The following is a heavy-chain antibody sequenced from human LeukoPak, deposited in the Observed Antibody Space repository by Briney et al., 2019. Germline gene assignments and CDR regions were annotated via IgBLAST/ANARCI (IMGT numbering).Heavy chain of an antibody. Sequence: GASVKVSCKASGHTFTSYDINWVRQATGQGLEWMGWMNPNSGITGYAQKFQGRVTMTRNTSISTAYMELSSLRSEDTAVYYCARSGTRYSGSYRRAFDIWGQGTMVTVSS. CDR2: MNPNSGIT. CDR1: GHTFTSYD. J-gene: IGHJ3*02. CDR3: ARSGTRYSGSYRRAFDI. D-gene: IGHD1-26*01. V-gene: IGHV1-8*01.